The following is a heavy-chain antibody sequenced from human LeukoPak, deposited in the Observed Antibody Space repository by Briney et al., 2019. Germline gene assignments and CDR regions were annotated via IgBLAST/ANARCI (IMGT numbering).Heavy chain of an antibody. CDR1: GFTFDDYA. D-gene: IGHD3-10*01. V-gene: IGHV3-9*01. CDR3: AKEVTGIYYYGSGSSKGDAFDI. J-gene: IGHJ3*02. CDR2: ISWNSGSI. Sequence: PGRSLRLSCAASGFTFDDYAMHWVRQAPGKGLEWVSGISWNSGSIGYADSVKGRFTISRDNAKNSLYLQMNSLRAEDTALYYCAKEVTGIYYYGSGSSKGDAFDIWGQGTMVTVSS.